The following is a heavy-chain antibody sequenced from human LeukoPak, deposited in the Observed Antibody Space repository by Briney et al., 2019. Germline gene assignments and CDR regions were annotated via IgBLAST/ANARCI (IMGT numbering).Heavy chain of an antibody. Sequence: GGSLRLSCAASGFTFSSYSMNWVRQAPGKGLEWVSSISSSSSYIYYADSVKGRFTISRDNAKNSLYLQMNSLRAEDTAVYYCAKSAHYYDSSGYPFDIWGQGTMVTVSS. CDR2: ISSSSSYI. D-gene: IGHD3-22*01. J-gene: IGHJ3*02. CDR3: AKSAHYYDSSGYPFDI. CDR1: GFTFSSYS. V-gene: IGHV3-21*01.